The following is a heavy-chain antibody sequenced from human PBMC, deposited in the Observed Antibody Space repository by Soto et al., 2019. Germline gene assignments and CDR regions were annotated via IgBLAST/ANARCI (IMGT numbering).Heavy chain of an antibody. CDR3: ARARVISSRNWFDP. Sequence: QVQLQESGPGLVEPSQTLSLTCTISNGAINRGGYYWSWIRQRPGKGLEWVGYMSYTGNTYYSPSLKSRVTISVDTSKTQLSLKLNSVTAADTAIYFCARARVISSRNWFDPWGQGTPVTVSS. CDR1: NGAINRGGYY. V-gene: IGHV4-31*03. J-gene: IGHJ5*02. D-gene: IGHD4-4*01. CDR2: MSYTGNT.